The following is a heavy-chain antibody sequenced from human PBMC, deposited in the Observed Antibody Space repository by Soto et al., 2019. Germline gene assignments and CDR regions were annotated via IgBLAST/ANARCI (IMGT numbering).Heavy chain of an antibody. J-gene: IGHJ4*02. D-gene: IGHD3-9*01. CDR2: INWNGGST. V-gene: IGHV3-20*04. CDR3: ASFSATGYSSY. CDR1: GFTFVDYR. Sequence: PGGALRLSCAASGFTFVDYRMSWVRPAPGKGLEWVSGINWNGGSTGYADSVKGRFTISRDNAKNSLYLQMNSLRAEDTALYYCASFSATGYSSYWGQGTLVTVSS.